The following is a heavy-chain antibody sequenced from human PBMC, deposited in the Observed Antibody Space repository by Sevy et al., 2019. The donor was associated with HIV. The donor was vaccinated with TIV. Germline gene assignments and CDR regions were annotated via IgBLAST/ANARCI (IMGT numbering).Heavy chain of an antibody. CDR2: IRYDGSNK. V-gene: IGHV3-30*02. D-gene: IGHD3-10*01. CDR3: AKDHRITMDQGVDY. J-gene: IGHJ4*02. Sequence: GGSLRLSCAASGFTFSSYGMHWVRQAPGKGLEWVAFIRYDGSNKYYADSVKGRFTISRDNSKNTLYLQMNSLRAEDTAVYYCAKDHRITMDQGVDYWGQGTLVTVSS. CDR1: GFTFSSYG.